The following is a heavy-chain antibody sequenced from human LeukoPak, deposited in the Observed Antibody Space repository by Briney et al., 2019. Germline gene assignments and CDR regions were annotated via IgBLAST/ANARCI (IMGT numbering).Heavy chain of an antibody. Sequence: PGGSLRLSCAASGFTFDDYAMHWVRQAPGKGLEWVSLIRWDGGSTYYADSVKGRFTISRDNSKNSLYLQMNGLRTEDTALYYCSKGRDGYNFKPTFLLDYYYYMDVWGKGTTVTVSS. CDR3: SKGRDGYNFKPTFLLDYYYYMDV. CDR1: GFTFDDYA. J-gene: IGHJ6*03. D-gene: IGHD5-24*01. V-gene: IGHV3-43*01. CDR2: IRWDGGST.